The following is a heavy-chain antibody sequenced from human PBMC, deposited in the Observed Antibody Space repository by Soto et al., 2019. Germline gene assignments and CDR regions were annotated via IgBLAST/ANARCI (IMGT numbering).Heavy chain of an antibody. D-gene: IGHD3-10*01. CDR1: GGSISSYY. J-gene: IGHJ6*02. V-gene: IGHV4-59*01. Sequence: QVQLQESGPGLVKPSETLSLTCTVSGGSISSYYWSWIRQPPGKGLEWIGYIYYSGSTNYNPSLKSRVTISVDTSKNQFSLKLSSVTAADTAVYYCARSRRITMVRGGYGIDVWGQGTTVTVSS. CDR3: ARSRRITMVRGGYGIDV. CDR2: IYYSGST.